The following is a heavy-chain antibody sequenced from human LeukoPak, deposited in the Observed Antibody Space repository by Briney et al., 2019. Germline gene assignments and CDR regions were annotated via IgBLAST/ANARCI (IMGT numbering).Heavy chain of an antibody. Sequence: SETLSLTCTVSGGSIGSSSHYWGWIRQPPGKGLEWIGYIYYSGSTNYNPSLKSRVTISVDTSKNQFSLKLSSVTAADTAVYYCARDPTMVRKGFDLWGRGTLVTVSS. CDR3: ARDPTMVRKGFDL. J-gene: IGHJ2*01. D-gene: IGHD3-10*01. CDR1: GGSIGSSSHY. CDR2: IYYSGST. V-gene: IGHV4-61*01.